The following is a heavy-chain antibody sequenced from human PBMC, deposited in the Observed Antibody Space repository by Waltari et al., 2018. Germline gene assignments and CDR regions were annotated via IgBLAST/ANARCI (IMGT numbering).Heavy chain of an antibody. CDR3: ARANGGMAARKNKYNWFDP. Sequence: QVQLQQWGAGLLKPSETLSLTCAVYGGSFSGYYWSWIRQPPWKGLEWIGEINHSGSTNSRPSCKSRVTLSVDTSKNQFSLKLSSVTAADTAVYYCARANGGMAARKNKYNWFDPWGQGTLVTVSS. CDR2: INHSGST. D-gene: IGHD6-6*01. J-gene: IGHJ5*02. CDR1: GGSFSGYY. V-gene: IGHV4-34*01.